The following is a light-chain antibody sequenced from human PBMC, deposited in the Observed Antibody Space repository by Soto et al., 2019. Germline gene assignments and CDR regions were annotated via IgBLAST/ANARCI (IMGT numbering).Light chain of an antibody. Sequence: DIQMTQSPSTLSASVGDRVTIPCRASQSISSYLAWYQQRPGKAPKLLIYDASSLESGVPSRFSGSGSGTEFTLTISSLQPDDFATYYCQQYNSYSWTFGKGTKVEIK. CDR1: QSISSY. CDR3: QQYNSYSWT. V-gene: IGKV1-5*01. CDR2: DAS. J-gene: IGKJ1*01.